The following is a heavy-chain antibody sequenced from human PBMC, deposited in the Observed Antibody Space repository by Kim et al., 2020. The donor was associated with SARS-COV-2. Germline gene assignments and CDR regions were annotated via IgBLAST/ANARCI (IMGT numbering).Heavy chain of an antibody. Sequence: GGSLRLSCAASGFTFSSYGMHWVRQAPGKGLEWVAVISYDGSNKYYADSVKGRFTISRDNSKNTLYLQMNSLRAEDTAVYYCAKESEGSSGYYEAYFDYWGQGTLVTVSS. CDR2: ISYDGSNK. V-gene: IGHV3-30*18. D-gene: IGHD3-22*01. J-gene: IGHJ4*02. CDR1: GFTFSSYG. CDR3: AKESEGSSGYYEAYFDY.